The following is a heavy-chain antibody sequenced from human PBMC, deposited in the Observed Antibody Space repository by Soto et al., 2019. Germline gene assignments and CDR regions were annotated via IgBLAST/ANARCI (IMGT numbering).Heavy chain of an antibody. CDR1: GYTFTSYA. J-gene: IGHJ4*02. D-gene: IGHD1-26*01. CDR2: INAGNGNT. Sequence: QVQLVQSGAEEKKPGASVKVSCKASGYTFTSYAMHWVRQAPGQRLEWMGWINAGNGNTKYSQKFQGRVTITRDTSASTAYMELSSVRSEDTAVYYCASSGSYWGIDYWGQGTLVTVSS. CDR3: ASSGSYWGIDY. V-gene: IGHV1-3*05.